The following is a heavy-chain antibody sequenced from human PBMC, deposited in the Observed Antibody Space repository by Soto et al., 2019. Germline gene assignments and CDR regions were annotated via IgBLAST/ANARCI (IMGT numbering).Heavy chain of an antibody. CDR3: ARETGYSSPY. V-gene: IGHV4-30-4*01. CDR1: GGSISSGDYY. D-gene: IGHD6-13*01. Sequence: QVQLQESGPGLVKPSQNLSLTFTVSGGSISSGDYYWSWIRQPPGKGLEWIGYIYYSGSNYYTPLLKSRVTISVDTSKNQYSLNLSSVTAADTAVYYCARETGYSSPYWGQGTMVTVSS. J-gene: IGHJ4*02. CDR2: IYYSGSN.